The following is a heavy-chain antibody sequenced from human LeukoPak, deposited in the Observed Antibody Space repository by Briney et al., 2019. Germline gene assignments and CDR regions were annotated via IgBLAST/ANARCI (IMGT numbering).Heavy chain of an antibody. J-gene: IGHJ4*02. CDR3: AKDPVESYYDSSGYYVDY. CDR2: ISGSGGST. Sequence: GGSLRLSCAASGFTFSSYAMSWVRQAPGKGLEWVSAISGSGGSTYYADSVKGRFTISRDNSKNTLYLQTNSLRAEDTAVYYCAKDPVESYYDSSGYYVDYWGQGTLVTVSS. V-gene: IGHV3-23*01. D-gene: IGHD3-22*01. CDR1: GFTFSSYA.